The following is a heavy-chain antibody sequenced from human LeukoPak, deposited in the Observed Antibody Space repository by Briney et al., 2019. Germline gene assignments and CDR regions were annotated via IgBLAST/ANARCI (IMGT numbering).Heavy chain of an antibody. D-gene: IGHD3-22*01. J-gene: IGHJ3*02. CDR2: IYPGDSDT. CDR3: ARERSSGYYTEDAFDI. Sequence: GESLRISCKASGYSFTSYWIGWVRQMPEKGLERMGIIYPGDSDTRYSPSFQGQVTISADKSISTAYLQWSRLKASDTAMYYCARERSSGYYTEDAFDIWGQGTMVTVSS. CDR1: GYSFTSYW. V-gene: IGHV5-51*01.